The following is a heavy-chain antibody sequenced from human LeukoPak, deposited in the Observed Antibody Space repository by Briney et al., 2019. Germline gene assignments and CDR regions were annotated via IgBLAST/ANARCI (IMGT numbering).Heavy chain of an antibody. CDR2: IYYSGST. CDR3: ARDQDGGYYDSSGYSN. Sequence: SQTLSLTCTVSGGSISSGDYYWSWIRQPPGXXXXXXXYIYYSGSTYYNPSLKSRVTISVDTSKNQFSLKLSSVTAADTAVYYCARDQDGGYYDSSGYSNWGQGTLVTVSS. V-gene: IGHV4-30-4*01. J-gene: IGHJ4*02. D-gene: IGHD3-22*01. CDR1: GGSISSGDYY.